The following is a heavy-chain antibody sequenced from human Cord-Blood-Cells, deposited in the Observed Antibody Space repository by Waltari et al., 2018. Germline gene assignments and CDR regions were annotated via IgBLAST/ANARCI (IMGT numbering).Heavy chain of an antibody. Sequence: QVQLVQSGAEVKKPGASVTVSCKASGYTFTSYAMHWVRQAPGQRLEWMGWINAGNGNTKYSQKFQGRVTITRDTSASTAYMELSSLRSEDTAVYYCARAEIGGYWYFDLWGRGTLVTVSS. D-gene: IGHD3-16*01. J-gene: IGHJ2*01. CDR3: ARAEIGGYWYFDL. V-gene: IGHV1-3*01. CDR2: INAGNGNT. CDR1: GYTFTSYA.